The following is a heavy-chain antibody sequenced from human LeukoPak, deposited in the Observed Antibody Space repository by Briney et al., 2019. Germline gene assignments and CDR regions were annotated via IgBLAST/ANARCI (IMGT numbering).Heavy chain of an antibody. CDR2: IYYSGST. CDR3: ARDDTDGEEYFQH. CDR1: GGSISSYY. Sequence: SETLSLTCTVSGGSISSYYWSWIRQPPGKGLEWIGYIYYSGSTNYNPSLKSRVTISVDTSKNQFSLKLSSVTAADTAVCYCARDDTDGEEYFQHWGQGTLVTVSS. D-gene: IGHD3-10*01. J-gene: IGHJ1*01. V-gene: IGHV4-59*01.